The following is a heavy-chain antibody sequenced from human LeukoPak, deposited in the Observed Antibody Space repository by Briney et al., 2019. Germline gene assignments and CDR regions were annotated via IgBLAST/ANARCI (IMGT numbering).Heavy chain of an antibody. Sequence: SVKVSCKAVRGTFSNYVISWVRQAPGQGLEWMGRIIPIFDEAIYAQKFRGRVTITRNTSISTAYMELSSLRSEDTAVYYCAIGYSSGWDASDIWGQGTMVTVSS. CDR3: AIGYSSGWDASDI. CDR1: RGTFSNYV. V-gene: IGHV1-69*04. CDR2: IIPIFDEA. J-gene: IGHJ3*02. D-gene: IGHD6-19*01.